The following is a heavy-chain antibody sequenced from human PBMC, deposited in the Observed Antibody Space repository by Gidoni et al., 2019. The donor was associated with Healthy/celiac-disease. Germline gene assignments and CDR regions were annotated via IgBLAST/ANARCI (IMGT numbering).Heavy chain of an antibody. D-gene: IGHD3-10*01. Sequence: QVQLQESGSGLVTPSETLSLTCTVPGGSISSYYWSWIRQPPGKGLEWIGYIYYSGSTNYNPSLRSRVTISVDTSKNQFSLKLSSVTAADTAVYYCARDLGPSYYYYYYGMDVWGKGTTVTVSS. CDR1: GGSISSYY. V-gene: IGHV4-59*01. J-gene: IGHJ6*04. CDR3: ARDLGPSYYYYYYGMDV. CDR2: IYYSGST.